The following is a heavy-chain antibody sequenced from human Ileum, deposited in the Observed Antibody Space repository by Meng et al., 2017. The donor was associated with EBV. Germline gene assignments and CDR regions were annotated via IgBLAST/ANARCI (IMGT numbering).Heavy chain of an antibody. CDR3: AGGRAGYGGYKT. D-gene: IGHD5-12*01. Sequence: QGQLLEAGPGLVKPSGTLSPHCTFASGSVSSGDYHWSWIRQPPGKGLEWIGYILSGSTNYDPSLTNRVTISVDTSKNHFSLKLTSVTAADTAVYYCAGGRAGYGGYKTWGQGTLVTVSS. CDR2: ILSGST. V-gene: IGHV4-61*03. CDR1: SGSVSSGDYH. J-gene: IGHJ4*02.